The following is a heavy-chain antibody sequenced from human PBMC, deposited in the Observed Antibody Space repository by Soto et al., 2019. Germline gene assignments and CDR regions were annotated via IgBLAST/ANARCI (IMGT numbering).Heavy chain of an antibody. D-gene: IGHD6-19*01. CDR2: IVVGSGNT. Sequence: SVKVSCKASGFTFTSSAVQWVRQARGQRLEWIGWIVVGSGNTNYAQKFQERVTITRDMSTSTAYMQLSSLRSEDTAVYFCAAAAIPVAGRHPDFWGQGTVVTVSS. J-gene: IGHJ4*02. CDR3: AAAAIPVAGRHPDF. CDR1: GFTFTSSA. V-gene: IGHV1-58*01.